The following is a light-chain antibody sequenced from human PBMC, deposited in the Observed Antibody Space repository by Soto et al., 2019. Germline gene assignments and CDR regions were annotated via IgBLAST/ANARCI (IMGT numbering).Light chain of an antibody. CDR2: WAS. J-gene: IGKJ2*01. CDR1: QSVLYSSNNKNY. V-gene: IGKV4-1*01. CDR3: QQYYSSPYT. Sequence: DIVMTQSPDSLAVSLGERATINCKSSQSVLYSSNNKNYLAWYQQRPGQPPHLLIYWASTRGSGVPDRCSGSGSGTDFTLTITSLQAEDVAVYYCQQYYSSPYTFGQGTRLEIK.